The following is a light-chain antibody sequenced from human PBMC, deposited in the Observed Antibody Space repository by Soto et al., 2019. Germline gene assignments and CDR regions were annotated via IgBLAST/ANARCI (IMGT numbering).Light chain of an antibody. CDR3: QQSYSSPQMYT. Sequence: DIQMTQSPSSLSASVGDRVTITCRASQRISNSLNWYQQKPGKAPDLLIYAASNLQSGVPSRFSGSRSWTDFTVTISSLQPEDFATYYCQQSYSSPQMYTFGQGTKLEIK. V-gene: IGKV1-39*01. J-gene: IGKJ2*01. CDR2: AAS. CDR1: QRISNS.